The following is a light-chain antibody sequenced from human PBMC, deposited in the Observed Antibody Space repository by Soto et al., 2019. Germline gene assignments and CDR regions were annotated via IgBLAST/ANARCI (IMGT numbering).Light chain of an antibody. V-gene: IGLV1-40*01. J-gene: IGLJ3*02. Sequence: QSVLTQPPSVSGAPGHRVTISCTGSISNIGAGYDVHWYQHLPGTAPKLLIYGNSNRPSGVPDRFSGSKSATSASLAITGLQAEDEADYYGQSYDSSLSGSVFGGGTKLTVL. CDR3: QSYDSSLSGSV. CDR2: GNS. CDR1: ISNIGAGYD.